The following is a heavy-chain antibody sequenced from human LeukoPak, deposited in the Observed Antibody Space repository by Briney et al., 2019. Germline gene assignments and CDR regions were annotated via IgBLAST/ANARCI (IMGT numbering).Heavy chain of an antibody. CDR3: AKDPIPAGVLRTTIMHL. Sequence: GGSLRLSCAASGFTFSDYGMSWVRQAPGKGLEWVSGISGSGITTDYAESVKGRFTISRDNSKNTLYLQMTSLRAEDTAVYYCAKDPIPAGVLRTTIMHLWGQGTLVIVSS. V-gene: IGHV3-23*01. J-gene: IGHJ5*02. CDR2: ISGSGITT. CDR1: GFTFSDYG. D-gene: IGHD2-8*01.